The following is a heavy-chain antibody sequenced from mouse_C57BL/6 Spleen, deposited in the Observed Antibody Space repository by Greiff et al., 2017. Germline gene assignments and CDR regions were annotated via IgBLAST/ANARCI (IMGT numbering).Heavy chain of an antibody. Sequence: VQLQQSGAELVRPGASVKLSCTASGFNIKDYYMHWVKQRPEQGLEWIGRIDPEDGDTEYAPKFQGKATMTADTSSNTAYLQLSSLTSEDTAVYYCTTGYYGSSYSAWFAYWGQGTLVTVSA. CDR3: TTGYYGSSYSAWFAY. D-gene: IGHD1-1*01. V-gene: IGHV14-1*01. CDR1: GFNIKDYY. CDR2: IDPEDGDT. J-gene: IGHJ3*01.